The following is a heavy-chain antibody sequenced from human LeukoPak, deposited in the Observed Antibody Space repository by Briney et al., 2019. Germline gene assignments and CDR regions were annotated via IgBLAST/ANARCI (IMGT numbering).Heavy chain of an antibody. CDR1: GYTFTSYD. CDR2: MNPNSGNT. V-gene: IGHV1-8*01. Sequence: ASVKVSCKASGYTFTSYDINWVRQATGQGLEWMGWMNPNSGNTGYAQKFQGRVTMTTNTSISTAYMELSSLRSEDTAVYYCARAGYSSSWYWGVYYYGMDVWGQGTTVTVSS. J-gene: IGHJ6*02. CDR3: ARAGYSSSWYWGVYYYGMDV. D-gene: IGHD6-13*01.